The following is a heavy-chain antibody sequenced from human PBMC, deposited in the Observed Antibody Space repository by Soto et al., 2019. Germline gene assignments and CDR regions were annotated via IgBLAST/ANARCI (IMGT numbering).Heavy chain of an antibody. V-gene: IGHV3-30-3*01. D-gene: IGHD2-21*02. CDR3: ARAPCGDCFGWYFDL. CDR2: ISYDGTTK. CDR1: GFTFSSFA. Sequence: QAQLVESGGGVVQPGRSLTLSCAASGFTFSSFAIHWVRQAPGKGLEWVAAISYDGTTKFYADSVKGRSTISRDNSKNTLYLQMNSLRGEDTAVYYCARAPCGDCFGWYFDLWGHGTLVTVSS. J-gene: IGHJ2*01.